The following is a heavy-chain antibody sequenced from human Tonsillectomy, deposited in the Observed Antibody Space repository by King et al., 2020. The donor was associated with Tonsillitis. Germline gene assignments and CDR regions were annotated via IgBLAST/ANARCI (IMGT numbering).Heavy chain of an antibody. V-gene: IGHV3-49*03. J-gene: IGHJ5*02. CDR1: GFTFGDYA. Sequence: VQLVESGGGLVQPGRSLRLACTASGFTFGDYAMSWFRQAPGKGLEWVGFIRSKAYGGTTEYAASVKGRFTISRDDSKSSAYLQMNSLKIEDTAVYYCTSASGYSSSWYGDWFDPWGQGTLVTVSS. CDR2: IRSKAYGGTT. D-gene: IGHD6-13*01. CDR3: TSASGYSSSWYGDWFDP.